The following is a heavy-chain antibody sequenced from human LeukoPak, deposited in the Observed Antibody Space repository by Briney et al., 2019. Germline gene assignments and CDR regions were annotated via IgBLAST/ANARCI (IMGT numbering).Heavy chain of an antibody. CDR1: GSTFSSYA. V-gene: IGHV1-69*13. D-gene: IGHD3-10*01. CDR2: IIPIFGTA. J-gene: IGHJ6*04. Sequence: SVKVSCKASGSTFSSYAISWVRQAPGQGLEWMGMIIPIFGTANYAQKFQGRVTITADESTSTAHMELSSLRSEDTAVYYCARHYYGSGSILYYGMDVWGRGTTVTVSS. CDR3: ARHYYGSGSILYYGMDV.